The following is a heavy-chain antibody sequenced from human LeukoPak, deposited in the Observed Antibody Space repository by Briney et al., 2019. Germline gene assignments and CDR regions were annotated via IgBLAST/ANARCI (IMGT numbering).Heavy chain of an antibody. J-gene: IGHJ4*02. CDR1: GYTFTSYG. CDR3: ASSRYCSSTSCYTSDY. CDR2: ISAYNGNT. D-gene: IGHD2-2*02. Sequence: ASVKVSCKASGYTFTSYGISWVRQAPGQGLEWMGGISAYNGNTNYAQKLQGRVTMTTDTSTSTAYMELRSLRSDDTAVYYCASSRYCSSTSCYTSDYWGQGTLVTVSS. V-gene: IGHV1-18*01.